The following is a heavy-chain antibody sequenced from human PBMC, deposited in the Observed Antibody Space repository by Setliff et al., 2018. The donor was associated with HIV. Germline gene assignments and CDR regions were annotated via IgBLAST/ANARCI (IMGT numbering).Heavy chain of an antibody. J-gene: IGHJ5*02. Sequence: SETLSLTCTVSGGSISSSIYYWGWIRQPSGKGLEWIGNIFYSGSTYYNPSLKSRVTISVDTSKNQFSLRLSSVTAADTAVYYCARLRGSSTWYTGNWFDPWGQGTLVTVSS. V-gene: IGHV4-39*01. D-gene: IGHD6-13*01. CDR2: IFYSGST. CDR3: ARLRGSSTWYTGNWFDP. CDR1: GGSISSSIYY.